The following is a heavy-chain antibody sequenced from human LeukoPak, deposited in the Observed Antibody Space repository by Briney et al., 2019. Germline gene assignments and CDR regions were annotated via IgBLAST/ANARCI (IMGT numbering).Heavy chain of an antibody. V-gene: IGHV4-39*07. J-gene: IGHJ4*02. CDR1: GGSISSSSYY. Sequence: SETLSLTCTVSGGSISSSSYYWGWIRQPPGKGLEWIGSIYYSGSTYYNPSLKSRVTISVDTSKNQFSLKLSPVTAADTAVYYCAREVHGVVDNWGQGTLVTVSS. CDR2: IYYSGST. D-gene: IGHD3-22*01. CDR3: AREVHGVVDN.